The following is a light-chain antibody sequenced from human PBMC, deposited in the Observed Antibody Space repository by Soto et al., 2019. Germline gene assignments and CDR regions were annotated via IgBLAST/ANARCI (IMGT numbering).Light chain of an antibody. CDR3: QHRDNWPLT. V-gene: IGKV3-11*01. Sequence: EIVLTQSPATLALSPGQRATLSCRASQIIDTYLAWYQQKPGQAPRLLIYDASNRATGIPARFSGSGSGTDFTLTISSLEPQDFAIYYCQHRDNWPLTFGGGTKVEI. J-gene: IGKJ4*01. CDR2: DAS. CDR1: QIIDTY.